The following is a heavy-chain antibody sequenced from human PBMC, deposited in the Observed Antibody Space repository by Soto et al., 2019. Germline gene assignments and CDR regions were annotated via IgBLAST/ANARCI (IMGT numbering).Heavy chain of an antibody. J-gene: IGHJ4*02. D-gene: IGHD2-21*02. V-gene: IGHV4-34*01. CDR3: ARARCGGDCYQGYYFDY. CDR1: GGYFSGYY. CDR2: INHSGST. Sequence: SETLSLTCAVYGGYFSGYYWSWIRQPTGKGLEWIGEINHSGSTNYNPSLKSRVTISVDTSKNQFSLKLSSVTAADTAVYYCARARCGGDCYQGYYFDYWGQGTLVTVS.